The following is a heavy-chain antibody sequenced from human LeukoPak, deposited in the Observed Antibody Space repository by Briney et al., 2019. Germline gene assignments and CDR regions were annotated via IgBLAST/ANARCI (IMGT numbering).Heavy chain of an antibody. CDR1: GFTFSSYW. V-gene: IGHV3-7*01. J-gene: IGHJ4*02. D-gene: IGHD6-13*01. CDR2: IKKDGSEK. CDR3: ARWAIAAAGSIDY. Sequence: GGSLRLSCAASGFTFSSYWMSWVRQAPGKGLEWVANIKKDGSEKYYVDSVKGRFTISRDNAKNSLYLQMNSLRAEDTAVYYCARWAIAAAGSIDYWGQGNLVTVSS.